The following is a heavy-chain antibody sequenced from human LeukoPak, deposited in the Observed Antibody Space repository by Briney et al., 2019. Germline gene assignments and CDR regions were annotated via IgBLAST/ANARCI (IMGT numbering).Heavy chain of an antibody. CDR2: ISNDVIST. CDR1: GFTFSTHW. CDR3: ARAVAGTRNAFDL. V-gene: IGHV3-74*01. J-gene: IGHJ3*01. D-gene: IGHD6-19*01. Sequence: GGPLRLSCEASGFTFSTHWMHWVRQVPGKGLVWISRISNDVISTISTSYADSVKGRFTISRDNAKNTLYLQMNSLIAEDTAVYYCARAVAGTRNAFDLWGQGTMVTVSS.